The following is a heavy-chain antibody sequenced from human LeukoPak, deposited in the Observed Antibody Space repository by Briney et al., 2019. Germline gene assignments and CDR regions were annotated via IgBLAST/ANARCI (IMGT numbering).Heavy chain of an antibody. V-gene: IGHV4-59*01. CDR2: IYYSGST. Sequence: SETLSLTCTVSGGSISSYYWSWIRQPPGKGLELIGYIYYSGSTNYNPSLKSRVTISVVTSKNQFSLKLSSVTAADTAVYYCARGSSIVGATWDAFDIWGQGTMVTVSS. CDR1: GGSISSYY. D-gene: IGHD1-26*01. J-gene: IGHJ3*02. CDR3: ARGSSIVGATWDAFDI.